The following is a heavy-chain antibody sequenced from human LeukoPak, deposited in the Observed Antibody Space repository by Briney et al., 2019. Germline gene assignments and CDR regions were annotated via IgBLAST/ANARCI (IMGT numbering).Heavy chain of an antibody. V-gene: IGHV4-39*01. CDR1: GGSTSSSNFY. CDR2: IHYSGNT. Sequence: SETLSLTCTVSGGSTSSSNFYWGWIRQPPGMGLEWIGGIHYSGNTYYNPSLKSRVTISIDTSKNQFSLKLSSVTAADTAVYYCARLGAGPTYYDFWSGYSSFYFDYWGQGALVTVSS. D-gene: IGHD3-3*01. J-gene: IGHJ4*02. CDR3: ARLGAGPTYYDFWSGYSSFYFDY.